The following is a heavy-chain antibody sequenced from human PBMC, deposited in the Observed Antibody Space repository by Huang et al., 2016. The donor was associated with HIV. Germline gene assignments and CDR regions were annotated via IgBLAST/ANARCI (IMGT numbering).Heavy chain of an antibody. V-gene: IGHV1-69*01. CDR3: ARGRTRSSLYDSYYGLDV. D-gene: IGHD6-6*01. J-gene: IGHJ6*02. CDR1: GGTFSTYA. CDR2: IIPIFGTA. Sequence: QVQLVQSGAEVKKPGSSVKVSCKASGGTFSTYAISWVRQAPGQGLEWMGGIIPIFGTANYAQKVQGTVTSTADEFTSTAYMELSSLRSEDTALYYCARGRTRSSLYDSYYGLDVWGQGTTVTVSS.